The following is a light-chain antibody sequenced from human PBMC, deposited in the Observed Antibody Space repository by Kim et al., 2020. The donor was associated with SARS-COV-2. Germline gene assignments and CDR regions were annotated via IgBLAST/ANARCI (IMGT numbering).Light chain of an antibody. J-gene: IGKJ2*01. CDR3: QQSYSTPPT. Sequence: GDRVTITCRASQSISSYLNWYQQKPGKPPSLLIYTASSLQSGVPSRFSGSGSGTDFTLTIRSLQPEDSASYYCQQSYSTPPTFGQGTKL. CDR1: QSISSY. V-gene: IGKV1-39*01. CDR2: TAS.